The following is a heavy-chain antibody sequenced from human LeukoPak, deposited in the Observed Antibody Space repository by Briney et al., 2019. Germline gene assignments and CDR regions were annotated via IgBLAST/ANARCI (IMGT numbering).Heavy chain of an antibody. CDR3: ARRFRD. J-gene: IGHJ4*02. D-gene: IGHD5-24*01. CDR2: IRGDATIK. CDR1: GLTFSGFE. Sequence: GGSLRLSCVGSGLTFSGFEMNWVRQAPGKGLEWVSYIRGDATIKTYADSVKGRFTISRDSAKNSLYLQMNGLRAEDTAIYYCARRFRDWGQGILVTVSS. V-gene: IGHV3-48*03.